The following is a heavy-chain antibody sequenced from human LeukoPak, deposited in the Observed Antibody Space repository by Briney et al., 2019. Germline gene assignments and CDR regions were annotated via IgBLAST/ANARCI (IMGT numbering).Heavy chain of an antibody. CDR3: ARGSLGFYSNYGRYYYYYMDV. CDR2: VIPIFGTA. Sequence: GASVKVSCKASGGTFSSYAISWVRQAPGQGLEWMGGVIPIFGTANYAQKFQGRVTITADESTSTAYMELSSLRSEDTAVYYCARGSLGFYSNYGRYYYYYMDVWGKGTTVTVSS. V-gene: IGHV1-69*13. CDR1: GGTFSSYA. D-gene: IGHD4-11*01. J-gene: IGHJ6*03.